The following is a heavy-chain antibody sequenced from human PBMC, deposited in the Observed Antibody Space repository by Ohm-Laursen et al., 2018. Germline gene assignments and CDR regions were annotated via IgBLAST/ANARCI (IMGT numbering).Heavy chain of an antibody. CDR1: GGSISSYY. V-gene: IGHV4-59*07. CDR2: IYYSGST. J-gene: IGHJ4*02. Sequence: PSDTQSLTCTVSGGSISSYYWSWIRQPPGKGLEWIGYIYYSGSTNYNPSLKSRVTISVDTSKNQFSLKLTSVTAADTAVYYCARSYSSSWYFFDYWGQGTLVTVSS. D-gene: IGHD6-13*01. CDR3: ARSYSSSWYFFDY.